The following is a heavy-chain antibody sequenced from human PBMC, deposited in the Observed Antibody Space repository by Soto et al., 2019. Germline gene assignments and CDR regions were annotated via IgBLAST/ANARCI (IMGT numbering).Heavy chain of an antibody. Sequence: SGPTLVNPTETLTLTCTVSGFSLSNAEVGVSWIRQPPGKALECLAQIFSNDEKSYSTSLKSSLTISKDTSKSQVVLTMTTLDPVDTATYYCARFVRLVGATGYIDYWGQGRLVTVYS. CDR1: GFSLSNAEVG. J-gene: IGHJ4*02. D-gene: IGHD1-26*01. V-gene: IGHV2-26*01. CDR3: ARFVRLVGATGYIDY. CDR2: IFSNDEK.